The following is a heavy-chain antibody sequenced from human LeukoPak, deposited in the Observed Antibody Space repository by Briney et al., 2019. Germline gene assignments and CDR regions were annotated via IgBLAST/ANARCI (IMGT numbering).Heavy chain of an antibody. CDR1: GYTFTSYD. V-gene: IGHV1-8*03. J-gene: IGHJ4*02. CDR2: MNPNSGNT. CDR3: ARGRDYGARRYFDY. D-gene: IGHD4-17*01. Sequence: ASVNVSCKASGYTFTSYDTNWVRQATGQGLEWMGWMNPNSGNTGYAQKFQGRVTITRNTSISTAYMELSSLRSEDTAVYYCARGRDYGARRYFDYWGQGTLVTVSS.